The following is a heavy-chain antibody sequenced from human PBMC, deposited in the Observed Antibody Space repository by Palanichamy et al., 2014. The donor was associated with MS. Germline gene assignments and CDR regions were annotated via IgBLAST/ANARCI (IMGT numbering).Heavy chain of an antibody. D-gene: IGHD3-10*01. CDR3: AKTLRFGELLPFDH. V-gene: IGHV3-23*01. Sequence: SISGSGGSTYYADSVKGRFTISRDNSKNTLYLQMNTLRAEDTALYYCAKTLRFGELLPFDHWGQGTLVTVSS. CDR2: ISGSGGST. J-gene: IGHJ4*02.